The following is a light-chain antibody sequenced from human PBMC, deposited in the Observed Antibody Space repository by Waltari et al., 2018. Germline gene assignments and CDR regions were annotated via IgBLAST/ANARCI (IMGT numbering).Light chain of an antibody. CDR1: QSVSSTY. Sequence: EIVLTQYPGTMSLSPGERATLSCRASQSVSSTYLAWYQQKPGQAPRLLIYGTSTRATGIPDRFSGSGSGTDFTLTISRLEPEDFAVYYCQQYDYSFTFGGGTRVEIK. CDR3: QQYDYSFT. CDR2: GTS. V-gene: IGKV3-20*01. J-gene: IGKJ4*01.